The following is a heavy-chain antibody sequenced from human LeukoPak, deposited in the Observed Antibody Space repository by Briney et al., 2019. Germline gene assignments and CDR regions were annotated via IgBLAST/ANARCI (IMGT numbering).Heavy chain of an antibody. V-gene: IGHV3-9*03. Sequence: GGSLRLSCAASGFTFDDYAMHWVRQAPGKGLEWVSGISWNSGSIGYADSVKGRFTISRDNAKNSLYLQMNSLRAEDMALYYCARDRGYCSSTSCYSGHAFDIWGKGTMVTVSS. D-gene: IGHD2-2*02. CDR1: GFTFDDYA. J-gene: IGHJ3*02. CDR3: ARDRGYCSSTSCYSGHAFDI. CDR2: ISWNSGSI.